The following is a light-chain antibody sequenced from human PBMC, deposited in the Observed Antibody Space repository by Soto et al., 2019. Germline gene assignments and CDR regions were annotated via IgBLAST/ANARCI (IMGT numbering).Light chain of an antibody. CDR3: AAWDDSISGWV. Sequence: QSVLTQPPSASGTPGQRVTISCSGRSSNIGSNYVYWYQQLPGTAPKLLIYRNNQRPSGVPDRFSGSKSGTSASLAISGLRSEDEADYYCAAWDDSISGWVFGGGTQLTVL. CDR2: RNN. CDR1: SSNIGSNY. V-gene: IGLV1-47*01. J-gene: IGLJ3*02.